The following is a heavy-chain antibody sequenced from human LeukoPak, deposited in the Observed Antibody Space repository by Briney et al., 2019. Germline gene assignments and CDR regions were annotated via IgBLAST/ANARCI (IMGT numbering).Heavy chain of an antibody. CDR1: GYTFTGYY. CDR3: ARDGPEATMVRGVT. J-gene: IGHJ5*02. D-gene: IGHD3-10*01. Sequence: ASVKVSCKASGYTFTGYYMHWVRQAPGQGLEWMGRIIPILGIANYAQKFQGRVTITADKSTSTAYMELSSLRSEDTAVYYCARDGPEATMVRGVTWGQGTLVTVSS. V-gene: IGHV1-69*04. CDR2: IIPILGIA.